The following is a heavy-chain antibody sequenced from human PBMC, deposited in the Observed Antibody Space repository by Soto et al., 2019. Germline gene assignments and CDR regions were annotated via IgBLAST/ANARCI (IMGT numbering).Heavy chain of an antibody. J-gene: IGHJ4*02. Sequence: SETLSLTCTVSGGSISSYYWSWIRQPPGKGLEWIGYIYYSGSTNYNPSLKSRVTISVDTSKNQFSLKLSSVTAADTAVYYCARLKYYDFWSGYYTGYQFDYWGQGTLVTVSS. CDR3: ARLKYYDFWSGYYTGYQFDY. D-gene: IGHD3-3*01. V-gene: IGHV4-59*12. CDR1: GGSISSYY. CDR2: IYYSGST.